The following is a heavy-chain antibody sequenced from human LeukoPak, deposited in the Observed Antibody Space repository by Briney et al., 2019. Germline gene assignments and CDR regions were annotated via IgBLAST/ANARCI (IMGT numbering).Heavy chain of an antibody. D-gene: IGHD6-19*01. Sequence: ETLSLTCTVSGGSISSNSYYWGWIRQPPGKGLEWVSAISGSGGSTYYADSVKGRFTISRDNSKNTLYLQMNSLRAEDTAVYYCAKDRVAVAGPGGAFDIWGQGTMVTVSS. J-gene: IGHJ3*02. CDR2: ISGSGGST. CDR3: AKDRVAVAGPGGAFDI. CDR1: GGSISSNSYY. V-gene: IGHV3-23*01.